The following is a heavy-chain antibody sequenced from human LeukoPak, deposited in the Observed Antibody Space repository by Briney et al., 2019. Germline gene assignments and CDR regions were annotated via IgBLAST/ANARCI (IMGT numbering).Heavy chain of an antibody. CDR3: ARGIVVVPAATGYFDY. CDR2: IYTSGST. J-gene: IGHJ4*02. D-gene: IGHD2-2*01. V-gene: IGHV4-4*07. Sequence: SETLSLTCTVSGGSISSYYWSWIRQPAGKGLEWIGRIYTSGSTNYNPSLKSRVTMSVDTSKNQFSLKLSSVTAADTAVYYCARGIVVVPAATGYFDYWGQGTPVTVSS. CDR1: GGSISSYY.